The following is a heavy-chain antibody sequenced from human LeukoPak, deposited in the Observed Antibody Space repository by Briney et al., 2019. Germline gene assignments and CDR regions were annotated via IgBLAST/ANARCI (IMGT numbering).Heavy chain of an antibody. J-gene: IGHJ3*02. CDR1: GGTFSSYA. CDR2: IIPILGIA. CDR3: ASIAVAGTGGPAYAFDI. V-gene: IGHV1-69*04. Sequence: SVKVSCKASGGTFSSYAISWVRQAPGQGLEWMGRIIPILGIANYAQKFQGRVTITADKSTSTAYMELSSLRSEDTAVYYCASIAVAGTGGPAYAFDIWGQGTMVTVSS. D-gene: IGHD6-19*01.